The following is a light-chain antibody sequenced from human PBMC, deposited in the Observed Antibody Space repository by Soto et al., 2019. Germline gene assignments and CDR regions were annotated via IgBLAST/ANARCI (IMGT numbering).Light chain of an antibody. CDR2: GAS. Sequence: EIVLTQSPGTLSLSPGERATLSCGASQSVSSSYLAWYQQKPGQSPRLLIYGASTRATGIPARFSGSGSGTEFTLTISRLQSEDFAVYYCQQYNNWPPAWKCGQGNKGDIK. J-gene: IGKJ1*01. V-gene: IGKV3-15*01. CDR1: QSVSSSY. CDR3: QQYNNWPPAWK.